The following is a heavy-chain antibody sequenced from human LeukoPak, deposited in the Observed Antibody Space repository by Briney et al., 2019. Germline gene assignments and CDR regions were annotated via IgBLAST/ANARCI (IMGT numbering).Heavy chain of an antibody. D-gene: IGHD3-3*01. CDR1: GGSIIGYY. CDR3: ARSRVWSDYWGYFDY. Sequence: SETLSLTCTVSGGSIIGYYWNWIRQPPGKGQDWIGYIYHSWSTNYNPSLKSRVAISVDTSKTQISLKLRAVTAADTAVYYCARSRVWSDYWGYFDYWGQGTLVTVSS. V-gene: IGHV4-59*01. J-gene: IGHJ4*02. CDR2: IYHSWST.